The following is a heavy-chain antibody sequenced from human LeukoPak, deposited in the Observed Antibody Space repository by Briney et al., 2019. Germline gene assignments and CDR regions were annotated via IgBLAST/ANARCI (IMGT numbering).Heavy chain of an antibody. CDR1: GGTFSSYA. Sequence: SVKVSCKASGGTFSSYAISWVRPAPGQGLEWMGGIIPIFGTSNYAQKFQGRVTITADESTSTAYMELSSLRSEDTAVYYCARVLYSWYFDLWGRGTLVTVSS. D-gene: IGHD2-8*01. CDR2: IIPIFGTS. V-gene: IGHV1-69*01. CDR3: ARVLYSWYFDL. J-gene: IGHJ2*01.